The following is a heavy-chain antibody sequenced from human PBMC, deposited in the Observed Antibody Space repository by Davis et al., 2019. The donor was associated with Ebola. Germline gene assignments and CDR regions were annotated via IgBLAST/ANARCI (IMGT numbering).Heavy chain of an antibody. J-gene: IGHJ3*02. CDR2: FSYGDNT. CDR1: GGSISSYY. CDR3: ARPWYSGTYYDAYDI. V-gene: IGHV4-39*01. D-gene: IGHD1-26*01. Sequence: SETLSLTCSVSGGSISSYYWGWNRQPPGKGLEWVGSFSYGDNTHYYNPSLRSRVTISVDTSRNQFSLKLSSATAADTAVYYCARPWYSGTYYDAYDIWGQGTMVAVSS.